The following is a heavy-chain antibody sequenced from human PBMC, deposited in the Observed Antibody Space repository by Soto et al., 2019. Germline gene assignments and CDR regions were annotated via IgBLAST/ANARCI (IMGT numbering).Heavy chain of an antibody. D-gene: IGHD6-13*01. V-gene: IGHV3-53*01. CDR3: VSWVSAHFDS. CDR2: IYAGSIT. J-gene: IGHJ4*01. Sequence: GGSLRLSCAASGFTVTSNYMSWVRQAAGRGLEWVSVIYAGSITFYADSVKGRFTISRDNSSNTVALQMNSLRVEDTAIYYCVSWVSAHFDSWGQGTLVTVSS. CDR1: GFTVTSNY.